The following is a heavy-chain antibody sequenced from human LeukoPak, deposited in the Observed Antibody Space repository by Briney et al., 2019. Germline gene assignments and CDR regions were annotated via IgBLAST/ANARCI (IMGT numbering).Heavy chain of an antibody. V-gene: IGHV3-53*01. CDR3: ARDDYYGSGRKNFDY. J-gene: IGHJ4*02. CDR1: GFTVSSNS. Sequence: GGSLRLSRTVSGFTVSSNSMSWVRQAPGKGLEWVSFIYSDNTHYSDSVKGRFTISRDNSKNTLYLQMNSLRAEDTAVYYCARDDYYGSGRKNFDYWGQGTLVTVSS. D-gene: IGHD3-10*01. CDR2: IYSDNT.